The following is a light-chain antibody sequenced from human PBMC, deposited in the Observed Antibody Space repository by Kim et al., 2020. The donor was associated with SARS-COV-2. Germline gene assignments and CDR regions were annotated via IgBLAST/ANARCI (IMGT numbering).Light chain of an antibody. Sequence: ASVQLTRTPSSRSRRHAIGWNQQQPEKGPLYLRKLNSDGSHSKGDGIPDRFSASSSGAERYLTISSLQSEDEADYYCQAWGPGIQVFGGGTKLTVL. J-gene: IGLJ3*02. CDR3: QAWGPGIQV. V-gene: IGLV4-69*01. CDR2: LNSDGSH. CDR1: SRSRRHA.